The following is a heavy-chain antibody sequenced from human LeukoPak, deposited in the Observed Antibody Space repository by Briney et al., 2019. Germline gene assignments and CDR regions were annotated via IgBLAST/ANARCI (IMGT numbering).Heavy chain of an antibody. CDR1: GFTFSNYW. J-gene: IGHJ4*02. CDR2: ISTDGSRT. V-gene: IGHV3-74*01. CDR3: ARDSGSFYFDS. D-gene: IGHD1-26*01. Sequence: GGSLRLSCAASGFTFSNYWMHWVRHAPGKGLVWVSRISTDGSRTTNADSVKGRFTISRDNAKNTLYLQMNSLRAEDTAVYYCARDSGSFYFDSWGQGTLVTVSS.